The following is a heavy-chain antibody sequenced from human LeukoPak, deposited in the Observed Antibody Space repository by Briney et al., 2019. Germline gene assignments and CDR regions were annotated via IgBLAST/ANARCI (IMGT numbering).Heavy chain of an antibody. V-gene: IGHV4-39*01. D-gene: IGHD3-22*01. CDR1: GGSISSGNYF. J-gene: IGHJ4*02. Sequence: PSETLSLTCTVSGGSISSGNYFWGWVRQAPAKGLEWIGSVYYTGTTYYNPSLKGRVTVSLDTSKNQFSLKLTSVTAADTTVYFCATTDSSGYYFVYWGQGTLVTVSS. CDR2: VYYTGTT. CDR3: ATTDSSGYYFVY.